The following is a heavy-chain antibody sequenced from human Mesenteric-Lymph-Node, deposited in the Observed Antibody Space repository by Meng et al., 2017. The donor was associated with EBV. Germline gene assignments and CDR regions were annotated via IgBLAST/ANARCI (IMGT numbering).Heavy chain of an antibody. D-gene: IGHD4-23*01. V-gene: IGHV1-46*01. Sequence: VQLVQSGSELEKPGALVKVSCRPSGYTFTNYYIHWGRQAPGQGLEWMGIINPADDDTHYAQKFQGRVTVTRDTSTSTVSMELKSLKSEDTAMYYCASEKAGGNWDYWGQGTLVTVSS. CDR3: ASEKAGGNWDY. J-gene: IGHJ4*02. CDR2: INPADDDT. CDR1: GYTFTNYY.